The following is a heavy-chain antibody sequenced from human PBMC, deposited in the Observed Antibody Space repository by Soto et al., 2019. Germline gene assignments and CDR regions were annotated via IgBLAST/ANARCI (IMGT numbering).Heavy chain of an antibody. V-gene: IGHV3-30*18. CDR2: ISYDGSNK. J-gene: IGHJ3*02. D-gene: IGHD6-6*01. Sequence: GGSLRLSCAASGFTFSSYGMHWVRQAPGKGLEWVAVISYDGSNKYYADSVKGRFTISRDNSKNTLYLQMNSLRAEDTAVYYCAKGYSMYSSSSGDAFDIWGQGTMVTVSS. CDR3: AKGYSMYSSSSGDAFDI. CDR1: GFTFSSYG.